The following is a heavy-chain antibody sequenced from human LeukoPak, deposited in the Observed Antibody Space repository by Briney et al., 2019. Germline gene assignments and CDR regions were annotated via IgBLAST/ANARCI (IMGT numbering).Heavy chain of an antibody. J-gene: IGHJ4*02. CDR1: GGSFSGYY. CDR2: INHSGST. Sequence: SETLSLTCAVYGGSFSGYYWSWIRQPPGTGLEWIGEINHSGSTNYNPSLKSRVTISVDTSKNQFSLKLSSVTAADTAVYYCARAPMRPYCSGGSCYSRGVGYWGQGTLVTVSS. V-gene: IGHV4-34*01. CDR3: ARAPMRPYCSGGSCYSRGVGY. D-gene: IGHD2-15*01.